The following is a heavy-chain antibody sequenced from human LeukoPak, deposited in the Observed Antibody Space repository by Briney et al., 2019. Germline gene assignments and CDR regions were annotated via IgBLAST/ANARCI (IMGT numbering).Heavy chain of an antibody. CDR3: ARSGGSTTNNWFDP. J-gene: IGHJ5*02. CDR2: IWYDGSNK. V-gene: IGHV3-33*01. Sequence: GGSLRLSCAASGFTFSSYGMHWVRQALGKGLEWVAVIWYDGSNKYYADSVKGRFTISRDNSKNTLYLQMNSLRAEDTAVYYCARSGGSTTNNWFDPWGQGTLVTVSS. D-gene: IGHD2-2*01. CDR1: GFTFSSYG.